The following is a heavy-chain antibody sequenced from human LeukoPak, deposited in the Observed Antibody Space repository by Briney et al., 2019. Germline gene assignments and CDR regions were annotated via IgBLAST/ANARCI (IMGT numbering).Heavy chain of an antibody. V-gene: IGHV4-4*02. CDR1: GGSISNNNW. CDR2: IHHTGRT. J-gene: IGHJ4*02. CDR3: GSNGYYSLDN. Sequence: SGTLSLTCAVSGGSISNNNWWSWVRQPPGKGLEWIGKIHHTGRTTYNPSLKSRVTISVDKPKNQFSLTLSSVTAADTAIYYCGSNGYYSLDNWGRGALVTVSS. D-gene: IGHD3-3*01.